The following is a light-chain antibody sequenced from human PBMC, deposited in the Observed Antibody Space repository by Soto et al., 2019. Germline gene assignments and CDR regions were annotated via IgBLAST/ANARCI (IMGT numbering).Light chain of an antibody. CDR2: DAS. CDR1: QDISNY. CDR3: QKYDNLPTLT. Sequence: DIQMTQSPSSLSASVGDRVTITCQASQDISNYLNWYQQKPGKAPKLLIYDASNLETGVPSRFSGSGSGTDFTFPISSLQPEDIATYYCQKYDNLPTLTFGGGTKVEIK. V-gene: IGKV1-33*01. J-gene: IGKJ4*01.